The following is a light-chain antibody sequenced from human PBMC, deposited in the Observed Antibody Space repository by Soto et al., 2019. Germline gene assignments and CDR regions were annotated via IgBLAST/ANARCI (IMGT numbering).Light chain of an antibody. CDR2: WAA. V-gene: IGKV4-1*01. CDR1: QSVFCSSNNKNY. CDR3: QQDYSSWT. J-gene: IGKJ1*01. Sequence: DIVMTQSPDSLAVSLGERATINCKSSQSVFCSSNNKNYLAWYQQKPGQPPKVLIYWAATRESGVPDRFSGSGSGTDFTLTIRSLQAEDVAVYYCQQDYSSWTFGQGNKWEIK.